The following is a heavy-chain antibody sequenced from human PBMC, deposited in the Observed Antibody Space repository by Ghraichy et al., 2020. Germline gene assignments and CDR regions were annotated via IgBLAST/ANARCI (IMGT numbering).Heavy chain of an antibody. Sequence: GGSLRLSCAASGFTFSGSGMHWVRQASGKGLEWVGRIRSKVYSYATSYAASVKGRFTISRDDSKNTAYLQMNSLKTEDTAVYYCTRHSSSSYWYFDLWGRGTLVTVSS. J-gene: IGHJ2*01. CDR2: IRSKVYSYAT. CDR1: GFTFSGSG. CDR3: TRHSSSSYWYFDL. D-gene: IGHD6-6*01. V-gene: IGHV3-73*01.